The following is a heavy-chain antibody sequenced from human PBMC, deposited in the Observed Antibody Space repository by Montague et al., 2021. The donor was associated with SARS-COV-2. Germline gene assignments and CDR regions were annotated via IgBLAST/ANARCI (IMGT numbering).Heavy chain of an antibody. V-gene: IGHV4-59*08. Sequence: SETLSLTCTVSGGSISRSYWSWIRQPPGKGLEWIGYIYYTGSTDYNPSLKSRVTISVDTSKNQLSLKLISVTAADTAVYFRARHMSDCSKGICHTYYYYGWDVWGQGTTVTVSS. D-gene: IGHD2-8*01. CDR3: ARHMSDCSKGICHTYYYYGWDV. CDR1: GGSISRSY. CDR2: IYYTGST. J-gene: IGHJ6*02.